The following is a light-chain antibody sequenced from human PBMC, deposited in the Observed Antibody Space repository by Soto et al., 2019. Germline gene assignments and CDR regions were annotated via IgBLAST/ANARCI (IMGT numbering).Light chain of an antibody. CDR3: SSYTSSSTLVV. CDR1: SSDVGGYNY. Sequence: QSAMTQPASVSGSPGQSSTISCTGTSSDVGGYNYVSWYQQHPGKAPKLMIYDVSNRPSGVSNRFSGSKSGNTASRTISGVQAEDEADYYCSSYTSSSTLVVFGGGTKLPVL. V-gene: IGLV2-14*01. CDR2: DVS. J-gene: IGLJ2*01.